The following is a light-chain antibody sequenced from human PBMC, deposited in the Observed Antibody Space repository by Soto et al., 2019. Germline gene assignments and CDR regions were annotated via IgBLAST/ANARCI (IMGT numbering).Light chain of an antibody. CDR2: GAS. J-gene: IGKJ1*01. V-gene: IGKV3-20*01. CDR3: QQYGSSPPWT. CDR1: QSVSSSY. Sequence: ELVLTSSPGTLSLSQGERATLSCRASQSVSSSYLAWYQQKPGQAPRLLIYGASSRATGIPDRFSGSGSGTDFTLTISRLEPEDFAVYYCQQYGSSPPWTFGQGTKVDIK.